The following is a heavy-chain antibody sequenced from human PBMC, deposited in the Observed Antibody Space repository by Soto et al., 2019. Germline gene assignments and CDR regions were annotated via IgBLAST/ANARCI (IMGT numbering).Heavy chain of an antibody. CDR2: IFPGDSDT. CDR1: GYSFTSYW. D-gene: IGHD2-2*01. V-gene: IGHV5-51*01. Sequence: GESLKISCKGSGYSFTSYWIGWVRQMPGKGLEWMGIIFPGDSDTRYSPSFQGQVTFSADKSISTAYLQRSSLKASDTATYYCPRTYCTSTSCYTYYYYYGMDVWGQGTTVTVSS. CDR3: PRTYCTSTSCYTYYYYYGMDV. J-gene: IGHJ6*02.